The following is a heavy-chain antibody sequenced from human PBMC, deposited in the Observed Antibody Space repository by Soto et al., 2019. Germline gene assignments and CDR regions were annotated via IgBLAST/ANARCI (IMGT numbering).Heavy chain of an antibody. V-gene: IGHV5-51*01. D-gene: IGHD6-19*01. CDR3: ERHTSRIAVATYMDV. CDR1: GYSFTSYW. Sequence: GESLKISCNGSGYSFTSYWIGWVRQMPGKGLEWMGIIYPGDSDTRYSPSFQGQVTISADKSISTAYLQWSSLKASDTAMYYCERHTSRIAVATYMDVWGQGTTVTVSS. CDR2: IYPGDSDT. J-gene: IGHJ6*02.